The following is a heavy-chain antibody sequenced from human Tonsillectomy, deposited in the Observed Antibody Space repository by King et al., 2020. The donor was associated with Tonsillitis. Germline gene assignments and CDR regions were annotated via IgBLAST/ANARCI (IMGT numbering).Heavy chain of an antibody. Sequence: QLVQSGGGVVQPGRSLRLSCAASGFTFSSYGMHWVRQAPGKGLEWVAFIWYDGRNRHYADSVKGRFTISSDDSKNTVYLQMNSLRAEDTAVYYCARDPGSSWYIANWFDPWGQGTLVTVSS. CDR3: ARDPGSSWYIANWFDP. CDR1: GFTFSSYG. V-gene: IGHV3-33*08. CDR2: IWYDGRNR. D-gene: IGHD6-13*01. J-gene: IGHJ5*02.